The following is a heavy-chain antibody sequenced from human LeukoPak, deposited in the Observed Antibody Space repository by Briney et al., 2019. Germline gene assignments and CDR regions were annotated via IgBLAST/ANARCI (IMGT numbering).Heavy chain of an antibody. V-gene: IGHV4-34*01. CDR1: GGSFSGYY. Sequence: PSETLSLTCAVYGGSFSGYYWSWIRQPPGKGLEWIGEINHSGSTKYNPSLKSRVTISVDTSKIQFSLKLSSVTAADTAVYYCARGIRDCSGGSCYSPYAFDIWGQGRMVTVSS. CDR3: ARGIRDCSGGSCYSPYAFDI. D-gene: IGHD2-15*01. J-gene: IGHJ3*02. CDR2: INHSGST.